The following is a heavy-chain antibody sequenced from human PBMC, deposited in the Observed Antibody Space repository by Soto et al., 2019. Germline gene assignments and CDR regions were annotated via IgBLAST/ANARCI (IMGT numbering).Heavy chain of an antibody. D-gene: IGHD2-21*01. Sequence: SEILSLTCTVSGGSISSYYWSWIRQPPGKGLEWIGYIYYSGSTYYNPSLKSRVTISVDTPKNQFSLKLSSVTAADTAVYYCANSNPTKTDYSLDYWGQGTLVTVSS. CDR1: GGSISSYY. V-gene: IGHV4-59*08. CDR2: IYYSGST. CDR3: ANSNPTKTDYSLDY. J-gene: IGHJ4*02.